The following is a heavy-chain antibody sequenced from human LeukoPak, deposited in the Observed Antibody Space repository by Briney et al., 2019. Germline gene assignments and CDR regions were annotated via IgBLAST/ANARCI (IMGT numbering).Heavy chain of an antibody. Sequence: GRSLRLSCAASGFTFSSYGMHWVRQAPGKGLEWVAVIWYDGSNKYYADSVKGRFTISRDNSKNTLYRQMNSLRAEDTAVYYCARDYYYGSGSYSSGPIYGMDVWGQGTTVTVSS. J-gene: IGHJ6*02. CDR1: GFTFSSYG. D-gene: IGHD3-10*01. V-gene: IGHV3-33*01. CDR2: IWYDGSNK. CDR3: ARDYYYGSGSYSSGPIYGMDV.